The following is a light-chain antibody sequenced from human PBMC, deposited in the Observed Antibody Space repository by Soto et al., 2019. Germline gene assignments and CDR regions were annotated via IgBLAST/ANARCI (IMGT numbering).Light chain of an antibody. V-gene: IGKV1-5*01. CDR1: QSISSW. CDR3: QQLFRYPLA. J-gene: IGKJ5*01. Sequence: DIQMTQSPTTLSASVGDRVTITCRASQSISSWLAWYQQKPGKAPKFLIYDASSLESGVPSRFSGSGSGTEFTLTISSLQPDDFATYHCQQLFRYPLAFGQGTRLEMK. CDR2: DAS.